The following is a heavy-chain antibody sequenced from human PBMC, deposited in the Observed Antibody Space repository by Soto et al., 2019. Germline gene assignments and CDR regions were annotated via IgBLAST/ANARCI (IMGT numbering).Heavy chain of an antibody. CDR1: GGSISNAAYS. V-gene: IGHV4-30-2*01. D-gene: IGHD5-18*01. CDR3: ARERGGYGLFDS. J-gene: IGHJ4*02. Sequence: SETLSLTCTVSGGSISNAAYSWRWIRQPPGKGLEWIGYIYPSGMPFYNPSLRSRVTISIDRSNDQFSLNLKSVTAADTAVYYCARERGGYGLFDSWGQGTLVTVSS. CDR2: IYPSGMP.